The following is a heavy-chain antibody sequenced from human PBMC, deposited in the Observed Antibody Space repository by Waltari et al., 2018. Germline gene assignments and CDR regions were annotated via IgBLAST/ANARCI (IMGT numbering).Heavy chain of an antibody. Sequence: QVQLQESGPGLVKPSETLSLTCTVSGYSISSGYYWGWIRQPPGKGLEWIGSIYHSGSTYYNPSLKGRVTISVDTSKNQFSLKLSSVTAADTAVYYCARAVGSGSYYSYWGQGTLVTVSS. D-gene: IGHD3-10*01. CDR2: IYHSGST. V-gene: IGHV4-38-2*02. CDR1: GYSISSGYY. CDR3: ARAVGSGSYYSY. J-gene: IGHJ4*02.